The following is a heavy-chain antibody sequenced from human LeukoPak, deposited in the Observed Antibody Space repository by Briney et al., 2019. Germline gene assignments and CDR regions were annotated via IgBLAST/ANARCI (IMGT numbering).Heavy chain of an antibody. CDR2: INTNTGNP. Sequence: ASVKVSCKASGYTFTNYAMNWVRQAPGQGLEWMGWINTNTGNPTYAQGFTGRFVFSLDTSVSTAYLQISSLRAEDTAMYYCARERRSSSPGEQQLVRAFDIWGQGTMVTVSS. CDR1: GYTFTNYA. CDR3: ARERRSSSPGEQQLVRAFDI. V-gene: IGHV7-4-1*02. D-gene: IGHD6-13*01. J-gene: IGHJ3*02.